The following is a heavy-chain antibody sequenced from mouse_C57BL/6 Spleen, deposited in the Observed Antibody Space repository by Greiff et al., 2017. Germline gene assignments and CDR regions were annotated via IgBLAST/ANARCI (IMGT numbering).Heavy chain of an antibody. CDR2: IDPSDSYT. CDR1: GYTFTSYW. CDR3: GRVDSSGFLYYFDY. D-gene: IGHD3-2*02. J-gene: IGHJ2*01. Sequence: VQLQQPGAELVMPGASVKLSCKASGYTFTSYWMHWVKQRPGQGLEWIGEIDPSDSYTNYNQKFKGKSTLTVDKSSSTAYMQLSSLTSEDSAVYYCGRVDSSGFLYYFDYWGQGTTLTVSS. V-gene: IGHV1-69*01.